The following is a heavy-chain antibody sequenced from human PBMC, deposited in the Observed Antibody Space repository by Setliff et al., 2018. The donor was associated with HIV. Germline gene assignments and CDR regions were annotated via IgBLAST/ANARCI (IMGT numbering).Heavy chain of an antibody. V-gene: IGHV3-7*01. CDR3: AREEISYYFDY. Sequence: GGSLRLSCAASRFDFNNYWMCWVRRAPGKGLEWVANIGQDGSEKNYVDSVKGRFTISRDNAKNSMDLQMNSLRAEDTAIYYCAREEISYYFDYWGQGTLVTVSS. J-gene: IGHJ4*02. CDR1: RFDFNNYW. CDR2: IGQDGSEK.